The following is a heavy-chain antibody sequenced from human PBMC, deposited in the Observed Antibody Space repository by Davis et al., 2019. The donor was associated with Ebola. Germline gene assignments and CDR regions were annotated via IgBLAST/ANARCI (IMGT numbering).Heavy chain of an antibody. CDR1: GYTFTSYY. Sequence: ASVKVSCKASGYTFTSYYMHWVRQAPGQGLEWMGIINPSGGSTSYAQKFQGRVTMTRDTSTSTVYMELSSLRSEDTAVYYCARGDHKVAHKQLGHDYWGQGTLVTVSS. CDR3: ARGDHKVAHKQLGHDY. CDR2: INPSGGST. J-gene: IGHJ4*02. V-gene: IGHV1-46*01. D-gene: IGHD6-6*01.